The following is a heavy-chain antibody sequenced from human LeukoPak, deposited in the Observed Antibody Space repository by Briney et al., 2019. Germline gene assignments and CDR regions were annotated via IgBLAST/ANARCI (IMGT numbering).Heavy chain of an antibody. CDR2: MKTDGTRI. J-gene: IGHJ4*02. D-gene: IGHD3-10*01. V-gene: IGHV3-74*01. CDR1: GFRFSNSW. Sequence: GGSLRLSCAASGFRFSNSWMYWVRQGPGKGPVWVPRMKTDGTRIEYADSVKGRFTISRDNAKNTLFLQMSSLRVEDTAVYYCARGADHGGSYYPDWGQGTRVTVSS. CDR3: ARGADHGGSYYPD.